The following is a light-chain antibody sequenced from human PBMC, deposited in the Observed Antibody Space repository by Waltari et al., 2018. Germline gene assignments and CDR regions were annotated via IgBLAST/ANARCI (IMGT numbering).Light chain of an antibody. CDR2: GAS. J-gene: IGKJ2*01. CDR3: QQYNNWPPYT. V-gene: IGKV3-15*01. CDR1: QSVSSN. Sequence: EIVMTPSPATLSVSPGERATLSCRASQSVSSNLAWYQQNPGQDPRLLIYGASTRATGIPGRLSGSGSGTEFTLTISSMQSEDFAVYYGQQYNNWPPYTFGQGTKLEIK.